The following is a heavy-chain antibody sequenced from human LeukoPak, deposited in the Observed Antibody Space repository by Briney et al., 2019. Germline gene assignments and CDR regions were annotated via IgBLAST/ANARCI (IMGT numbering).Heavy chain of an antibody. CDR3: VRGSAPERGLDY. V-gene: IGHV3-74*01. CDR2: SCPHGSTP. CDR1: GFTFSSYG. D-gene: IGHD6-25*01. J-gene: IGHJ4*02. Sequence: GRSLRLSCVASGFTFSSYGMHWVRQAPGEGLLWVSRSCPHGSTPVYADSVKGRFTISRDDAKNSLYLQMNSLRGEDTAVYYCVRGSAPERGLDYWGQGARVTVSS.